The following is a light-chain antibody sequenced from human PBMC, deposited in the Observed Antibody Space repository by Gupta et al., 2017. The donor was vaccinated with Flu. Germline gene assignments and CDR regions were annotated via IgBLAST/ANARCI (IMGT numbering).Light chain of an antibody. CDR2: ENN. V-gene: IGLV6-57*01. J-gene: IGLJ1*01. CDR1: GSSSADKY. CDR3: QSYDENNALYV. Sequence: FLLTQPHSVSESPRQSLPTSCTRSGSSSADKYLEWYQQRPGRTPTTVIYENNQRPSGGPDQCSGSIDSSSNSASRTIAGLKTEDEADYYCQSYDENNALYVFGTGTKVTVL.